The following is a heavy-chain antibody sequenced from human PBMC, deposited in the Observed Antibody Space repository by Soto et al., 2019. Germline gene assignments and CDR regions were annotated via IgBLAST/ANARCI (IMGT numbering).Heavy chain of an antibody. Sequence: GGSLRLSCAASGFTFSSYWMSWVRQAPGKGLEWVANIKQDGSEKYYVDSVKGRFTISRDNAKNSLYLQMNSLRAEDTAVYYCARVAHDILTGYYGVGWFDPWGQGTLVTVSS. CDR3: ARVAHDILTGYYGVGWFDP. J-gene: IGHJ5*02. V-gene: IGHV3-7*01. CDR2: IKQDGSEK. CDR1: GFTFSSYW. D-gene: IGHD3-9*01.